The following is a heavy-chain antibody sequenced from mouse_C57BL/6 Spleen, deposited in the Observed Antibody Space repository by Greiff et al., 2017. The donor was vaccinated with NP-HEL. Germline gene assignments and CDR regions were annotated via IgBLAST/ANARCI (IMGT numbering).Heavy chain of an antibody. D-gene: IGHD2-5*01. CDR2: IWSGGST. CDR1: GFSLTSYG. CDR3: ARDYSNYEYFDV. Sequence: QVQLQQSGPGLVQPSQSLSITCTVSGFSLTSYGVHWVRQSPGKGLEWLGVIWSGGSTDYNAAFISRLSISKDNSKSQVFFKMNSLQADDTAIYYCARDYSNYEYFDVWGTGTTVTVSS. V-gene: IGHV2-2*01. J-gene: IGHJ1*03.